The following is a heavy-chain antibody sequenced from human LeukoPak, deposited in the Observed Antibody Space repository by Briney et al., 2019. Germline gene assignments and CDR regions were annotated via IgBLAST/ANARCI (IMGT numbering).Heavy chain of an antibody. Sequence: QPGGSLRLSCAASGFTSSSYSMNWVRQAPGKGLEWVSYITSSSSTIKYADSLRGRFTVSRDNAKNSLYLQMNRLRAEDTAMYYCARDLWDHWGQGTLVTVSS. CDR1: GFTSSSYS. V-gene: IGHV3-48*04. CDR2: ITSSSSTI. CDR3: ARDLWDH. J-gene: IGHJ4*02.